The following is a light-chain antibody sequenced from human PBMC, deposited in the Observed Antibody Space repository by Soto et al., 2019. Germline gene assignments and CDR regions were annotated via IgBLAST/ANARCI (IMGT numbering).Light chain of an antibody. V-gene: IGLV2-14*01. CDR2: EVS. CDR3: SSYTSSSTLYV. CDR1: SSDVGDYNY. J-gene: IGLJ1*01. Sequence: QSALTQPASVSGSPGQSITISCTGTSSDVGDYNYVSWYQQHPGKAPKLMIYEVSNRPSGVSNRFSGSKSGNTASLTISGLQAEDEADHYCSSYTSSSTLYVFGTGTKVTVL.